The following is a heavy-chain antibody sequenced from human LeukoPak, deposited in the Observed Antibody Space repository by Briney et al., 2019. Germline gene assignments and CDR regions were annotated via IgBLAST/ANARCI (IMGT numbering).Heavy chain of an antibody. CDR3: AHSHILSPSGGGYVDY. CDR1: GFSLSTSRVG. V-gene: IGHV2-5*02. D-gene: IGHD3-16*01. Sequence: SGPTLVNPTQTLTLTCTFSGFSLSTSRVGVGWIRQPPGKALEWLALVYWDDTKGHSPSLKSRLTITKDTSKNQVVLTMTNMDPVDTGTYFCAHSHILSPSGGGYVDYWGQGTLVTVSS. CDR2: VYWDDTK. J-gene: IGHJ4*02.